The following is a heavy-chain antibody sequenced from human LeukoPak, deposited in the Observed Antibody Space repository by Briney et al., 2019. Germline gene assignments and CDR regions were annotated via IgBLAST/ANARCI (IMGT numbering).Heavy chain of an antibody. CDR2: ISSSSSYI. CDR1: GFTFSSYS. Sequence: PGGSLRLSCAAPGFTFSSYSMNWVRQAPGKGLEWVSSISSSSSYIYYADSVKGRFTISRDNAKNSLYLQMNSLRAEDTAVYYCARDHHRRLYDSQARDTFDIWGQGTMVTVSS. V-gene: IGHV3-21*01. CDR3: ARDHHRRLYDSQARDTFDI. D-gene: IGHD3-22*01. J-gene: IGHJ3*02.